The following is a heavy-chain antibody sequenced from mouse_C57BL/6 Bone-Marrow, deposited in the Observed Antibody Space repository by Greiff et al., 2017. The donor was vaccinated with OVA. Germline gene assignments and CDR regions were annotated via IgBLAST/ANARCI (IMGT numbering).Heavy chain of an antibody. D-gene: IGHD1-1*01. CDR3: ARGLGSYYFDY. J-gene: IGHJ2*01. CDR1: GYTFTSYG. CDR2: IYPRSGNT. Sequence: VKLVESGAELARPGASVKLSCKASGYTFTSYGISWVKQRTGQGLEWIGEIYPRSGNTYYNEKFKGKATLTADKSSSTAYMELRSLTSEDSAVYFCARGLGSYYFDYWGQGTTLTVSS. V-gene: IGHV1-81*01.